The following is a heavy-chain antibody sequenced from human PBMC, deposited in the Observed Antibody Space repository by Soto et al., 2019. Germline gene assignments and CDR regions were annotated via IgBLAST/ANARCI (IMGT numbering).Heavy chain of an antibody. D-gene: IGHD1-1*01. J-gene: IGHJ6*02. V-gene: IGHV5-10-1*01. CDR1: AYSFTHSW. CDR3: ASADQLQPSYAMDG. CDR2: IAPSYSYV. Sequence: GESRKMTCQAPAYSFTHSWISRSRQVPEKGLKAMGKIAPSYSYVDYSQSFQGHVTMSVDKSTTSAYLHWGSMKTSDSAVYFCASADQLQPSYAMDGWGQGTTVTVSS.